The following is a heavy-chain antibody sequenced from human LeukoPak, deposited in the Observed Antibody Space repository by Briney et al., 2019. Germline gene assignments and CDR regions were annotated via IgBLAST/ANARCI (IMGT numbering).Heavy chain of an antibody. V-gene: IGHV4-39*07. Sequence: SETLSLTCTVSGGSISSSSYYWGWIRQPPGKGLEWIGSIYYSGSTYYNPSLKSRVTISVDTSKNQFSLKLSSVTAADTAVYYCARDLTTYFIAAAGTQVGYWGQGTLVTVSS. CDR3: ARDLTTYFIAAAGTQVGY. D-gene: IGHD6-13*01. J-gene: IGHJ4*02. CDR1: GGSISSSSYY. CDR2: IYYSGST.